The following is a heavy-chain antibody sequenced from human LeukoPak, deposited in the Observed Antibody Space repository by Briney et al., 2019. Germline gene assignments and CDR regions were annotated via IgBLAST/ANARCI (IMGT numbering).Heavy chain of an antibody. Sequence: PGGSLRLSCAASGFTFSSYSMNWVRQAPGKGLEWVSYISSSSSTIYYADSVKGRFTISRDNAKNSLYLQMNSLRAEDTAVYYCARLGVWFGELWDFDYWGQGTLVTVFS. V-gene: IGHV3-48*01. CDR3: ARLGVWFGELWDFDY. CDR1: GFTFSSYS. CDR2: ISSSSSTI. D-gene: IGHD3-10*01. J-gene: IGHJ4*02.